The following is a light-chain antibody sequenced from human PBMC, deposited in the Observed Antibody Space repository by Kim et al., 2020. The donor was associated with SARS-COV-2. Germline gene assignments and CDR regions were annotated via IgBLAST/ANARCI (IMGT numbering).Light chain of an antibody. CDR1: ALPKQY. CDR2: KDS. Sequence: SYELTQPPSVSFSSFPPALITCSGDALPKQYAYWYQQKPGQAPVLVIYKDSERPSGIPERISGSSSGTTVTLTISGVQAEDEADYYCQSADSSGTSVVFG. CDR3: QSADSSGTSVV. V-gene: IGLV3-25*03. J-gene: IGLJ2*01.